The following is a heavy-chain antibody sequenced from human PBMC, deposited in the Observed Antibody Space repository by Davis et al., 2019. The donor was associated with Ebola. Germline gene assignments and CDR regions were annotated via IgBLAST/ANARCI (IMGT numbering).Heavy chain of an antibody. CDR2: INTNTGNP. Sequence: AASVKVSCKASGYTFTAYYIHWVRQAPGQGLEWMGWINTNTGNPTYAQGFTGRFVFSLDTSVSTAYLQISSLKAEDTAVYYCARPMVRGAYYYYYGMDVWGQGTTVTVSS. CDR3: ARPMVRGAYYYYYGMDV. D-gene: IGHD3-10*01. CDR1: GYTFTAYY. J-gene: IGHJ6*02. V-gene: IGHV7-4-1*02.